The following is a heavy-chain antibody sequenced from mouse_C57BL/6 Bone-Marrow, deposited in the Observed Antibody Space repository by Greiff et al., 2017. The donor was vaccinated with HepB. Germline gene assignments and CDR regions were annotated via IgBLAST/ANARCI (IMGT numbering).Heavy chain of an antibody. Sequence: VKLMESGPGLVAPSQSLSITCTVSGFSLTSYGVHWVRQPPGKGLEWLVVIWSDGSTTYNSALKSRLSISKDNSKSQVFLKMNSLQTDDTAMYYCARHDYYGRYFDVWGTGTTVTVSS. CDR2: IWSDGST. CDR3: ARHDYYGRYFDV. J-gene: IGHJ1*03. V-gene: IGHV2-6-1*01. CDR1: GFSLTSYG. D-gene: IGHD1-1*01.